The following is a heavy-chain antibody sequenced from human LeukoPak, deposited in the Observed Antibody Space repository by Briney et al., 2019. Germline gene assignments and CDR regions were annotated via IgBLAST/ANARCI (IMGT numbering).Heavy chain of an antibody. D-gene: IGHD3-22*01. CDR1: GFTFSTYW. CDR2: INSDGSST. J-gene: IGHJ4*02. V-gene: IGHV3-74*01. Sequence: GGSLRLSCAASGFTFSTYWMHWVRQAPGKGLVWVSRINSDGSSTSYADSVKGRFTISRDNSKNTLYLQVNSLRAEDTAVYYCAKPYDSSAYLLFDYWGQGTLVTVSS. CDR3: AKPYDSSAYLLFDY.